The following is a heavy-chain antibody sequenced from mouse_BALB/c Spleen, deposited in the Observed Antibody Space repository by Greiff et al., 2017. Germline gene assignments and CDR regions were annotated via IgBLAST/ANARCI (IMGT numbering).Heavy chain of an antibody. V-gene: IGHV3-8*02. Sequence: VQLQQSGPSLVKPSQTLSLTCSVTGDSITSGYWNWIRKFPGNKLEYMGYISYSGSTYYNPSLKSRISITRDTSKNQYYLQLNSVTTEDTATYYCARYGDGYRYYFDYWGQGTTLTVSS. D-gene: IGHD2-3*01. CDR1: GDSITSGY. CDR2: ISYSGST. J-gene: IGHJ2*01. CDR3: ARYGDGYRYYFDY.